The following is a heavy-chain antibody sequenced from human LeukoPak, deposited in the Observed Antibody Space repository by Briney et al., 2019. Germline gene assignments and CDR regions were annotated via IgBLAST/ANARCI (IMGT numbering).Heavy chain of an antibody. Sequence: SETLSLTCAVSGASIDSHSWWSWVRQPPGKGLEWIGEIYHSGGANYKPSLKSRVTMSVDTSKNHFSLKLTSVTAADTAVYYCARILCSGGSCYGDYWGQGTLVTVSS. CDR3: ARILCSGGSCYGDY. CDR2: IYHSGGA. D-gene: IGHD2-15*01. V-gene: IGHV4/OR15-8*01. J-gene: IGHJ4*02. CDR1: GASIDSHSW.